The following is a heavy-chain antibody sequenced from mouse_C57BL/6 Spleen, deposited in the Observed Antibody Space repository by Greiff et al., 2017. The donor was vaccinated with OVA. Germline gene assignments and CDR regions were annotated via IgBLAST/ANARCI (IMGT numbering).Heavy chain of an antibody. J-gene: IGHJ3*01. CDR2: ISYDGSN. CDR3: ARDRTWFAY. Sequence: ESGPGLVKPSQSLSLTCSVTGYSITSGYYWNWIRQFPGNKLEWMGYISYDGSNNYNPSLKNRISITRDTSKNHFFLKLNSVTTEDTATYYCARDRTWFAYWGQGTLVTVSA. CDR1: GYSITSGYY. V-gene: IGHV3-6*01.